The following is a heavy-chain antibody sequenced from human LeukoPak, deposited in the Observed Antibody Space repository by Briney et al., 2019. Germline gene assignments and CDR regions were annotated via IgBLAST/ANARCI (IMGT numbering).Heavy chain of an antibody. D-gene: IGHD3-22*01. CDR2: ISSSSSYI. J-gene: IGHJ4*02. Sequence: GGSLRLSCAASGFTFSSYSMNWVRQAPGKGLEWVSSISSSSSYIYYADSVKGRFTISRDNAKNSLYLQMNSLRAKDTAVYYCARDPSTYYDSSGYPHWGQGTLVTVSS. CDR3: ARDPSTYYDSSGYPH. CDR1: GFTFSSYS. V-gene: IGHV3-21*01.